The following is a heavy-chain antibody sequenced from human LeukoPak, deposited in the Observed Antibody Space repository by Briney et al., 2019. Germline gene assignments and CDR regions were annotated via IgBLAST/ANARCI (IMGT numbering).Heavy chain of an antibody. CDR3: ARGLRYITIFGVSDAFDI. J-gene: IGHJ3*02. Sequence: PSETLSLTCAVYGGSFSGYYWSWIRQPPGKGLQWIGEINHSGSTNYNPSLKSRVTISVDTSKNQFSLKLSSVTAADTAVYYCARGLRYITIFGVSDAFDIWGQGTMVTVSS. D-gene: IGHD3-3*01. V-gene: IGHV4-34*01. CDR2: INHSGST. CDR1: GGSFSGYY.